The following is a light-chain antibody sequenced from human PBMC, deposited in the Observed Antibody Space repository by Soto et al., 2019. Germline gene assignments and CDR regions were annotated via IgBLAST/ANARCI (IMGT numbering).Light chain of an antibody. CDR2: GAS. Sequence: EIVLTQSPGTLSLSPGERATLSCRASQSVSSSYLAWYQQKPGQAPRLLIYGASSRATGIPDRFSGSGSGTDFTLTISRLEPEDFAGDYCQQYGSSLLFGQGTRLEIK. J-gene: IGKJ5*01. CDR1: QSVSSSY. CDR3: QQYGSSLL. V-gene: IGKV3-20*01.